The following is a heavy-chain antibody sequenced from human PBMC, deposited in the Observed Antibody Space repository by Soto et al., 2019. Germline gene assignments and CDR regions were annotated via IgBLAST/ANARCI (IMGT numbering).Heavy chain of an antibody. Sequence: SETLSLTCTVSGGSVSSGSYYWSRIRQPPGKGLEWIGYIYYSGSTNYNPSLKSRVTISVDTSKNQFSLKLSSVTAADTAVYYCARATTRYYYGMDVWGQGTTVTVSS. CDR2: IYYSGST. V-gene: IGHV4-61*01. CDR3: ARATTRYYYGMDV. CDR1: GGSVSSGSYY. J-gene: IGHJ6*02. D-gene: IGHD5-12*01.